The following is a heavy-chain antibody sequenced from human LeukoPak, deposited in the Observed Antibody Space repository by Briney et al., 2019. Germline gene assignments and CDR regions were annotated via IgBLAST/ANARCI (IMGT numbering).Heavy chain of an antibody. CDR1: GFTFDDYG. V-gene: IGHV3-20*04. D-gene: IGHD5-24*01. CDR3: ARVMATSLRAFDS. CDR2: INWHGDTT. J-gene: IGHJ4*02. Sequence: GGSLTLSCAASGFTFDDYGMTWVRQAPGKGLEWVSGINWHGDTTGYADSVKGRFTISRDNAKNSLYLQMNSLRVEDTALYYCARVMATSLRAFDSWGQGTLVTDSS.